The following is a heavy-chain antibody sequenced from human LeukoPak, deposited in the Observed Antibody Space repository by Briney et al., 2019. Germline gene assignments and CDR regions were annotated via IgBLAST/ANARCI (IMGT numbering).Heavy chain of an antibody. CDR2: ISSSSSNI. V-gene: IGHV3-21*01. CDR1: GFTFSSYT. D-gene: IGHD5-12*01. Sequence: RGSLRLSCAASGFTFSSYTMNWVRQAPGKGLEWVSSISSSSSNIYHADSVKGRFTISRDNSKNSLYLQMNSLRAEDTAVYYCARGYSGLPDWGQGTLVTVSS. CDR3: ARGYSGLPD. J-gene: IGHJ4*02.